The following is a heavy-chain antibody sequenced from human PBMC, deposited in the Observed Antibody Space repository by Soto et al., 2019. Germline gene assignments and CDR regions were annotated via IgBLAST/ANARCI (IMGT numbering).Heavy chain of an antibody. V-gene: IGHV1-2*04. CDR3: ARDADMGFLGWTMASRGMDV. CDR1: GYTFTGYY. D-gene: IGHD3-3*01. J-gene: IGHJ6*02. Sequence: QVQLVQSGAEVKKPGASVKVSCKASGYTFTGYYMHWVRQAPGQGLEWMGWINPNSGGTNYAQKFQGWVTMTRDTSISTAYMELSRLRSDDTAVYYCARDADMGFLGWTMASRGMDVWGQGTTVTVSS. CDR2: INPNSGGT.